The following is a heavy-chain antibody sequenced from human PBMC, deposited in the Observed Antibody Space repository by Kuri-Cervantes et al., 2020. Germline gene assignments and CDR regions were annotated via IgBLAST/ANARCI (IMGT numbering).Heavy chain of an antibody. CDR3: ARRTPDWRIDY. J-gene: IGHJ4*02. CDR2: MNPNSGNT. V-gene: IGHV1-8*01. D-gene: IGHD3-3*01. Sequence: ASVKVSCKASGYTFTSYDINWVRQATGQGLEWMGWMNPNSGNTGYAQKFQGRVTMTRNTSISTAYMELSRLRSDDTAVYYCARRTPDWRIDYWGQGTLVTVSS. CDR1: GYTFTSYD.